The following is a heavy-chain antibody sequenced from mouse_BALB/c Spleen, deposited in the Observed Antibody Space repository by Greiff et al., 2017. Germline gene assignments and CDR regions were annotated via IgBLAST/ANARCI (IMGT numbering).Heavy chain of an antibody. J-gene: IGHJ3*01. CDR3: ARYGYGNYPAWFAY. CDR1: GYTFTDYA. V-gene: IGHV1S137*01. Sequence: LQESGAELVRPGVSVKISCKGSGYTFTDYAMHWVKQSHAKSLEWIGVISTYYGDASYNQKFKGKATMTVDKSSSTAYMELARLTSEDSAIYYCARYGYGNYPAWFAYWGQGTLVTVSA. D-gene: IGHD2-1*01. CDR2: ISTYYGDA.